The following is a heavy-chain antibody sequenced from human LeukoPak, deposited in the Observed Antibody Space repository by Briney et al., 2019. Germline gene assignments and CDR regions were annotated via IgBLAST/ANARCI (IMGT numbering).Heavy chain of an antibody. CDR3: AIATTGRGAFGS. J-gene: IGHJ4*02. V-gene: IGHV3-7*01. Sequence: GGSLRLSCAASGFTFSDFWMSWVRQAPGKGLECVASTNEAGGDKLYVDSVKGRFTISRDNSKNSLSLQMNSLTAEDTAIYYCAIATTGRGAFGSWGQGALVSVSS. CDR2: TNEAGGDK. CDR1: GFTFSDFW. D-gene: IGHD1-1*01.